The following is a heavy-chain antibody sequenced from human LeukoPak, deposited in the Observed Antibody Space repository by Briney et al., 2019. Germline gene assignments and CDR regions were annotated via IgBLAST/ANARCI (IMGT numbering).Heavy chain of an antibody. D-gene: IGHD3-3*01. Sequence: PGGSLRLSCAASGFTFSSYAMSWVRQAPGKGLEWVSAISGSGGSTYYADSVKGRFTISRDNSKNTLYLQMNSLRAEDTAVYYCAKGAVLRFLEWAYYFDYWGQGTLVTVSS. CDR2: ISGSGGST. J-gene: IGHJ4*02. CDR1: GFTFSSYA. CDR3: AKGAVLRFLEWAYYFDY. V-gene: IGHV3-23*01.